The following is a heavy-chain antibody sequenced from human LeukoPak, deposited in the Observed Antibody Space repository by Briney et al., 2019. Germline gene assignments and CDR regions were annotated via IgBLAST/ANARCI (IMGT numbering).Heavy chain of an antibody. CDR2: IRHDRSYQ. V-gene: IGHV3-30*02. Sequence: WGSLRFSCSAFRFTFSSYGMHWVRQTPGKGLEGVAFIRHDRSYQQYPGSVKARFTVSRDNSKDMVYLQMNSLRTEDTAVYYCAKNRDSSDYPRDFDFWGQGTLVTVSS. CDR3: AKNRDSSDYPRDFDF. CDR1: RFTFSSYG. J-gene: IGHJ4*02. D-gene: IGHD3-22*01.